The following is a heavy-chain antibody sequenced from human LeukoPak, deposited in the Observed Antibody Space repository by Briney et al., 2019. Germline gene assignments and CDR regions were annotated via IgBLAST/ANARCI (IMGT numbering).Heavy chain of an antibody. D-gene: IGHD3-22*01. CDR3: ARERSSGYYYVSDS. CDR2: INRDGSSA. Sequence: PGGPLRLSCAASGFTFSSYWMHWVRQAPGKGLVWVSRINRDGSSANYADSVKGRFTISRDNAKNTLFLQMNSLRAEDTAVYYCARERSSGYYYVSDSWGQGTLVTVSS. V-gene: IGHV3-74*01. J-gene: IGHJ4*02. CDR1: GFTFSSYW.